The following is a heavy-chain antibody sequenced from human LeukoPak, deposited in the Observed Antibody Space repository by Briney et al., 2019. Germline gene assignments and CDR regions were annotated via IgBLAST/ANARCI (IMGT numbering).Heavy chain of an antibody. Sequence: GGSLRLSCAASGFTFSSYGMHWVRQAPGKGLEWVAVISYDGSNKYYADSVKGRFTISRDNSKNTLYLQMNSLRAEDTAVYYCAKDRRYYGSGSYMDYWGQGTPGHRLL. CDR2: ISYDGSNK. D-gene: IGHD3-10*01. V-gene: IGHV3-30*18. CDR3: AKDRRYYGSGSYMDY. CDR1: GFTFSSYG. J-gene: IGHJ4*02.